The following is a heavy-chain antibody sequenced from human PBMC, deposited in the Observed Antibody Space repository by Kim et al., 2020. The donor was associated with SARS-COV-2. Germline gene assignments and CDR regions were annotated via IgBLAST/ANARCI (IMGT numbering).Heavy chain of an antibody. D-gene: IGHD3-10*01. Sequence: SETLSLTCAVYGGSFSGYYWSWIRQPPGKGLEWIGEINHSGSTNYNPSLKSRVTISVDTSKNQFSLKLSSVTAADTAVYYCARGYYGSGSYWDYWGQGTLVTVSS. CDR1: GGSFSGYY. CDR3: ARGYYGSGSYWDY. CDR2: INHSGST. V-gene: IGHV4-34*01. J-gene: IGHJ4*02.